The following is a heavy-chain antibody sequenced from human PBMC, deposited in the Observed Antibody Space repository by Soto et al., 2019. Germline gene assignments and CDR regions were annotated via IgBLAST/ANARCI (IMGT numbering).Heavy chain of an antibody. J-gene: IGHJ6*02. Sequence: QVQLQESGPGLVKPSETLSLTCIVSGDSVNSGAHYWSWIRQSPGTGLEWIGYISSSGTTTYSPSLRSRIIISSDTSRNLFSLRLTSVTAADTAIYYCARQQLLPYYYALDVWGQGTTVTVSS. V-gene: IGHV4-61*08. CDR1: GDSVNSGAHY. CDR2: ISSSGTT. CDR3: ARQQLLPYYYALDV. D-gene: IGHD6-13*01.